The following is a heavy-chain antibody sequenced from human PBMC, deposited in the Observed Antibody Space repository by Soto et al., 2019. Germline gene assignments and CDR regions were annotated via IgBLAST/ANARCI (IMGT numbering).Heavy chain of an antibody. CDR1: GGPISSYY. V-gene: IGHV4-59*01. J-gene: IGHJ5*02. CDR2: IYWNGST. CDR3: ARAYGEFGGWFDP. D-gene: IGHD4-17*01. Sequence: ASETLSLTCTVSGGPISSYYWSWIRQPPGKGLEWIGYIYWNGSTNYNPSLKSRVSMSIHTSREQFSLRLNSVTAADTAFYYCARAYGEFGGWFDPWGRGTLVTVSS.